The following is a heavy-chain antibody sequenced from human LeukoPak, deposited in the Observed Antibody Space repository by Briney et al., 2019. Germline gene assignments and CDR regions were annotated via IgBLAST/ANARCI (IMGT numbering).Heavy chain of an antibody. CDR3: ARADSSGYSLDENFDY. CDR1: GGTLSSYA. V-gene: IGHV1-69*04. D-gene: IGHD3-22*01. J-gene: IGHJ4*02. Sequence: GSSVKVSCKASGGTLSSYALNWVRQAPGQGLEWIGRIIPIFAIVNYAQNFQGRVTITADKSTSTAYMELSSLRFEDTAFYYCARADSSGYSLDENFDYWGQGTLVTVSS. CDR2: IIPIFAIV.